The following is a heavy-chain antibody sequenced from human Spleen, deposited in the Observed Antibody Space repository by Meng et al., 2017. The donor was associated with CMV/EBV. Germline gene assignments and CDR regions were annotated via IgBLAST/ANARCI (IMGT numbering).Heavy chain of an antibody. D-gene: IGHD2-2*02. J-gene: IGHJ4*02. CDR1: GDSISSYKW. CDR2: IYQSGNT. V-gene: IGHV4-4*02. CDR3: ARGLGYCSSTSCYTSGIYFDY. Sequence: SETLSLTCAVSGDSISSYKWWTWVRQPPGKGLEWIGEIYQSGNTNYNPSPKSRVTISVDTSKNQFSLKLSSVTAADTAVYYCARGLGYCSSTSCYTSGIYFDYWGQGTLVTVSS.